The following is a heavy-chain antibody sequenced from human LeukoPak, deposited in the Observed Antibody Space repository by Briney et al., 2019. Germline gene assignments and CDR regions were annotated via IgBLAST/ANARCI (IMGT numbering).Heavy chain of an antibody. V-gene: IGHV3-21*01. CDR3: TGRSGRGTGTSCPDY. CDR1: GFTFNSCS. CDR2: ISSSSSYI. D-gene: IGHD2-2*01. Sequence: GGSLRLSCAASGFTFNSCSMNWVRQAPGKGLEWVSSISSSSSYIYYADSVKGRFPISRDNSKSTLYLQVNSLRVEDTALYYLTGRSGRGTGTSCPDYWGQGTLVTVSS. J-gene: IGHJ4*02.